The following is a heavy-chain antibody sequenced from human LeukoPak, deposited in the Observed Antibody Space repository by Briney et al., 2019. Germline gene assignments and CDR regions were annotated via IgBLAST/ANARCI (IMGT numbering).Heavy chain of an antibody. Sequence: ASVKVSCKASGYTFTCYYMHWVRQAPGQGLEGMGWTNPNSGGTNYAQKFQGRVTMTRDTSISTAYMELSRLRSDDTAVYYCARDRTRYSSSWYHAFDIWGQGTMVTVSS. J-gene: IGHJ3*02. V-gene: IGHV1-2*02. CDR3: ARDRTRYSSSWYHAFDI. D-gene: IGHD6-13*01. CDR2: TNPNSGGT. CDR1: GYTFTCYY.